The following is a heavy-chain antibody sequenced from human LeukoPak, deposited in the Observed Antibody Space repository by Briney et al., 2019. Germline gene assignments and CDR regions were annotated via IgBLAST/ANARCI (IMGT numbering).Heavy chain of an antibody. D-gene: IGHD1-1*01. Sequence: ASVKVSCKASGYTFTSYYMHWVRQAPGQGLEWMGIINPSGGSTSYAQKFQGRVTMTRDTSTSTVYMELSSLRSEDTAVYHCARTSSTGNIDYWGQGTLVTVSS. CDR1: GYTFTSYY. V-gene: IGHV1-46*01. CDR3: ARTSSTGNIDY. CDR2: INPSGGST. J-gene: IGHJ4*02.